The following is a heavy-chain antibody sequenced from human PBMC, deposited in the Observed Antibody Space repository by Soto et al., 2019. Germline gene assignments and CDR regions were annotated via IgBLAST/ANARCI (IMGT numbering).Heavy chain of an antibody. V-gene: IGHV2-5*02. Sequence: QIILKESGPTLVKPTQTLTLTCTFSGFSLNTRGVGVGWIRQPPGKALEWLALIYWDDDKRYSPSLKSRLTITTDTSNNQVVLTMTNMDPVDTATYYCAHRPVPYRHYFDYWGQGTLVTVSS. CDR3: AHRPVPYRHYFDY. CDR1: GFSLNTRGVG. D-gene: IGHD4-4*01. J-gene: IGHJ4*02. CDR2: IYWDDDK.